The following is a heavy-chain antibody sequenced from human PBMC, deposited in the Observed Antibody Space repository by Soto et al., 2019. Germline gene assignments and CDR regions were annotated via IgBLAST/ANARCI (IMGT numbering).Heavy chain of an antibody. V-gene: IGHV1-69*01. J-gene: IGHJ4*02. CDR3: ARERYYYDSSGSSWMPY. D-gene: IGHD3-22*01. CDR2: IIPIFGTA. Sequence: QVQLVQSGAEVKKPGSSVKVSCKASGGTFSSYAISWVRQAPGQGLEWMGGIIPIFGTANYAQKFQGRVTITADESTSTAYMELSSLRSEDTAVYYCARERYYYDSSGSSWMPYWGQGTLVTVSS. CDR1: GGTFSSYA.